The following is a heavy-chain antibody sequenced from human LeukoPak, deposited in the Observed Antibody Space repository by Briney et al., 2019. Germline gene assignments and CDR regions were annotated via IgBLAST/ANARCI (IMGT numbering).Heavy chain of an antibody. CDR1: GGSISSGDYY. J-gene: IGHJ4*02. CDR2: IYYSGST. V-gene: IGHV4-30-4*08. D-gene: IGHD6-13*01. Sequence: SQALSLTCTVSGGSISSGDYYWSWIRQPPGKGLEWIGYIYYSGSTYYNPSLKSRVTISVDTSKNQFSLKLSSVTAADTAVYYCARERPPGDSSNWFLEGYFDIWGQGTLVTVSS. CDR3: ARERPPGDSSNWFLEGYFDI.